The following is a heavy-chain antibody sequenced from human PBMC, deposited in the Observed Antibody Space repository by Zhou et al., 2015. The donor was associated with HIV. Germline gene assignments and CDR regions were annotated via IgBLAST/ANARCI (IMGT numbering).Heavy chain of an antibody. J-gene: IGHJ4*02. CDR1: GFTFRDYY. D-gene: IGHD6-19*01. CDR2: ISKSGDTI. Sequence: QVQLVESGGGLVKPGGSLRLSCAASGFTFRDYYMSWIRQAPGKGLEWVSYISKSGDTIFYTDSVKGRFTISRDNAKNSLYLQMNSLRVEDTAVYYCVRYRSNYLDYWGQGTLVTVSS. V-gene: IGHV3-11*01. CDR3: VRYRSNYLDY.